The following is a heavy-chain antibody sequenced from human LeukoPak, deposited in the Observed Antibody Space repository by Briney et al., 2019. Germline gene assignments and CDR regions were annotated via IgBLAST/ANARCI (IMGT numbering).Heavy chain of an antibody. CDR2: INSDGSST. V-gene: IGHV3-74*01. J-gene: IGHJ6*03. Sequence: GGSLRLSCAASGFTFSNYWMHWVRHAPGKGLVWVSRINSDGSSTGYADSVKGRFTISRDNAKNTLYLQMNSLRAEDTAVYYCARVSSGSYFGYYYYYMDVWGKGTTVTVSS. D-gene: IGHD1-26*01. CDR3: ARVSSGSYFGYYYYYMDV. CDR1: GFTFSNYW.